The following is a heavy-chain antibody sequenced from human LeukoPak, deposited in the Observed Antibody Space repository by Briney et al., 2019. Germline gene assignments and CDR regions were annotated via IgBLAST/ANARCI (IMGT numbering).Heavy chain of an antibody. Sequence: SETLSLTCTVSGGSVSSNSFYWTWIRQPPGKGLEWIGYIYYSGNSNYNPSLKSRVTISVDTSKNQFSLKLSSVTAADTAVYYCARESLSGNYYGMDVWGQGTTVTVSS. CDR1: GGSVSSNSFY. J-gene: IGHJ6*02. D-gene: IGHD2/OR15-2a*01. CDR2: IYYSGNS. V-gene: IGHV4-61*01. CDR3: ARESLSGNYYGMDV.